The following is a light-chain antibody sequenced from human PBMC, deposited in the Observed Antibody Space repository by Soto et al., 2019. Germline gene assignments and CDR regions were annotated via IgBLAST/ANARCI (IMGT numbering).Light chain of an antibody. CDR1: QILLHSNGYNY. Sequence: DIVMTQSPLSLPVTPGEPASISCRSRQILLHSNGYNYLDWYLQKPGQSPQLLIYLGSNRASGVPDRIRGSVSGTDFTLKISRVEAEYVGVYYCLQALHTPRTFVHGTKVEIK. V-gene: IGKV2-28*01. CDR3: LQALHTPRT. J-gene: IGKJ1*01. CDR2: LGS.